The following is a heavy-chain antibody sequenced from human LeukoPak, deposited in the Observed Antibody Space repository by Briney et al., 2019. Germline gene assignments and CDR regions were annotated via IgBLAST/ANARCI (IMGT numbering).Heavy chain of an antibody. D-gene: IGHD3-22*01. V-gene: IGHV1-18*01. CDR1: GYTFTNYG. Sequence: GASVKVSCKASGYTFTNYGISWVRQAPGQGLEWMGWISAYNGNTNYAQKLQGRVTMTTDTSTSTAYMELRSLRSDDTAVYYCARFPHDSSGYYPFDYWGQGTLVTVSS. CDR2: ISAYNGNT. J-gene: IGHJ4*02. CDR3: ARFPHDSSGYYPFDY.